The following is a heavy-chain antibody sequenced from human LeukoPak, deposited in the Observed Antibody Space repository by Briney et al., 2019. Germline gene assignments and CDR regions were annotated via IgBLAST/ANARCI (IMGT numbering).Heavy chain of an antibody. CDR2: INHSGST. D-gene: IGHD6-19*01. J-gene: IGHJ4*02. CDR3: ARGRKQWLDTPTYYFDY. V-gene: IGHV4-34*01. Sequence: SETLSLTCAVYGGSFSGYYWSWIRQPPGKGLEWIGEINHSGSTNYNPSLKSRVTISVGTSKNQFSLKLSSVTAADTAVYYCARGRKQWLDTPTYYFDYWGQGTLVTVSS. CDR1: GGSFSGYY.